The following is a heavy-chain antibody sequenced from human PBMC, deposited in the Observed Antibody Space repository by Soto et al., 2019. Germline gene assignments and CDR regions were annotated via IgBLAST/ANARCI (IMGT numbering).Heavy chain of an antibody. CDR1: GFSLSTNGVG. CDR3: AHRAGLQGNWNGGYFDY. D-gene: IGHD1-1*01. J-gene: IGHJ4*02. V-gene: IGHV2-5*02. Sequence: QITLKESGPTRVKPTQTLMLTCTFSGFSLSTNGVGVGWIRQPPGKALERLALIYWDDDKRYSPSLKSRLTITKDNSKNQVVLTMTNMDPVDTATYYCAHRAGLQGNWNGGYFDYWGQGALITVSS. CDR2: IYWDDDK.